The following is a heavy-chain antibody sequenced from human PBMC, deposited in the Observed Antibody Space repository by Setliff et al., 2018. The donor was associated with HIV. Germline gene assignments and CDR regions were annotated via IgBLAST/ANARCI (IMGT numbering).Heavy chain of an antibody. D-gene: IGHD3-22*01. V-gene: IGHV1-2*06. Sequence: ASVKVSCKASGYSFTGYYVNWVRQAPGQGLEWMGRINPKSGATNLAQKFQGRVTMTRDTSISTAYMELSRLRSEDTAVYYCARGGGGYYYVGAVDIWGQGTVVTVSS. CDR3: ARGGGGYYYVGAVDI. CDR2: INPKSGAT. CDR1: GYSFTGYY. J-gene: IGHJ3*02.